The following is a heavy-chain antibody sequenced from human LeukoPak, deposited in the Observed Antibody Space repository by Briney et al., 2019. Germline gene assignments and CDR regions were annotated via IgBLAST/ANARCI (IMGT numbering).Heavy chain of an antibody. V-gene: IGHV3-23*01. CDR2: ITTSDGNT. D-gene: IGHD7-27*01. CDR3: AKDGGLWVSAHWGDS. CDR1: GFTFSSYT. J-gene: IGHJ4*02. Sequence: GGSLRLSCAASGFTFSSYTMSWVHQAPGKGLEWVSTITTSDGNTYYADSVKGRFTVPRDNSKNTLFLQMNSLRAEDTAVYYCAKDGGLWVSAHWGDSWGRGTLVTVSS.